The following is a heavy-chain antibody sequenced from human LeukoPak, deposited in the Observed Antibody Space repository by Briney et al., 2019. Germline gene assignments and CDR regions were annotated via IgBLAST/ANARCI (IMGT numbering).Heavy chain of an antibody. CDR3: AKWDGDLYYYYYMDV. J-gene: IGHJ6*03. D-gene: IGHD4-17*01. CDR2: ISGSGGST. CDR1: GSTFTFYA. V-gene: IGHV3-23*01. Sequence: GGSLRLSCAASGSTFTFYAMSLVRQAPGKGLEWVSVISGSGGSTYYADSVKGRFTISRDNSKNTLYLQMGSLRAEDTAVYYCAKWDGDLYYYYYMDVWGKGTTVTVSS.